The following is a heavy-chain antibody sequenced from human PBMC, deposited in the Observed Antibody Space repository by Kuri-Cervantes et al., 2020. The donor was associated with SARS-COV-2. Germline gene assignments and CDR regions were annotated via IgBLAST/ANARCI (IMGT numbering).Heavy chain of an antibody. V-gene: IGHV1-69*05. CDR2: IIPIFGTA. D-gene: IGHD4-17*01. CDR3: AGAHGDYFDY. CDR1: GDSFSSYS. J-gene: IGHJ4*02. Sequence: SVKVSCKASGDSFSSYSFNWVRQAPGQGLEWMGGIIPIFGTANYAQKFQGRVTITTDESTSTAYMELSSLRSEDTAVYYCAGAHGDYFDYWGQGTLVTVSS.